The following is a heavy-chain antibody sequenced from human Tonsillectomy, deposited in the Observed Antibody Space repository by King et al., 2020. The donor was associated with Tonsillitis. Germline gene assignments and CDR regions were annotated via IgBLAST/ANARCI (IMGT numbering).Heavy chain of an antibody. Sequence: VQLVESGGGLVKPGGSLRLSCGGSGFTFSKYWMSWVRQAPGKGLEWVANIKQDGSEIYYVDSVKGRFTISRDNANNSLYLQMNNLRAEDTAVYYCARDLHWVAGHWGQGTPVTVSS. D-gene: IGHD6-19*01. CDR2: IKQDGSEI. CDR3: ARDLHWVAGH. V-gene: IGHV3-7*01. CDR1: GFTFSKYW. J-gene: IGHJ4*02.